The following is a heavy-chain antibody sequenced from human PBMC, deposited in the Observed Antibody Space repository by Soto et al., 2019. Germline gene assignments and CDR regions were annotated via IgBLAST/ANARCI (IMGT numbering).Heavy chain of an antibody. V-gene: IGHV1-69*13. J-gene: IGHJ4*02. CDR3: ARDTPVSYYDSSGYLN. D-gene: IGHD3-22*01. CDR2: IIPIFGTA. Sequence: SVKVSCKASGGTFSSYAISWVRQAPGQGLEWMGGIIPIFGTANYAQKFQGRVTITADESTSTAYMELSSLRSEDTAVYYCARDTPVSYYDSSGYLNWGQGTLVTVSS. CDR1: GGTFSSYA.